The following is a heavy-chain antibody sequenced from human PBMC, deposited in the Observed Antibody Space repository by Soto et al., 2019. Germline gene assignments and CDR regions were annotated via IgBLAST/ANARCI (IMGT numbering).Heavy chain of an antibody. CDR2: IYITRNP. V-gene: IGHV4-4*07. CDR1: GDSVGKYY. J-gene: IGHJ5*02. CDR3: ARSPAYGDYANLDT. D-gene: IGHD4-17*01. Sequence: QVQLQESGPGLVKPSETLSLTCTVSGDSVGKYYWNWIRQPAGKGLEWIGRIYITRNPNYNPSLKSRVTMSVDTSKNQFSLKLSLTSVTAADTAVYYCARSPAYGDYANLDTWGQGTLVTVSS.